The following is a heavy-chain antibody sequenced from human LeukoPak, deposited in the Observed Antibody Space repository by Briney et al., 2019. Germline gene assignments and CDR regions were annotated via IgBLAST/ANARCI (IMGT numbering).Heavy chain of an antibody. CDR1: GFTFSSYA. CDR3: AKTKRDTTKAYFGY. CDR2: MSGSGGDT. D-gene: IGHD5-18*01. J-gene: IGHJ4*03. Sequence: PGGSLTHPCAASGFTFSSYAMSWVRQAPGKGLEWVSSMSGSGGDTFYADSVKGLFTISRDNSKNTLYLQMNSLRAEDTAVYFCAKTKRDTTKAYFGYWGPLALVTVSS. V-gene: IGHV3-23*01.